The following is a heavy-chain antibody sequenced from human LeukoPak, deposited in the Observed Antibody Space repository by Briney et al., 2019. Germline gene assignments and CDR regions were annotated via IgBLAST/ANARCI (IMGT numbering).Heavy chain of an antibody. D-gene: IGHD3/OR15-3a*01. Sequence: SETLSLTCGVSGYSISTGYYWGWVRQPPGKGLEWIVSSNRTGSTHHNPSLKSRVTISVDTSKNQFSLKLTSVTAADTAVYCCARHYWTPGAFDIWGQGAMVTVSS. V-gene: IGHV4-38-2*01. CDR1: GYSISTGYY. J-gene: IGHJ3*02. CDR3: ARHYWTPGAFDI. CDR2: SNRTGST.